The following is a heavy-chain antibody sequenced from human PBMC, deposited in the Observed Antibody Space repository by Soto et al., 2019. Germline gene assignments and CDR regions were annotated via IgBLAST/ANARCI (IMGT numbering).Heavy chain of an antibody. CDR3: TTELNDMQAFDI. CDR1: GFTFSTYG. CDR2: TWNDGSNK. Sequence: QVQLVESGGGVVQPGRSLRLSCVASGFTFSTYGMHWVRQAPGKGLEWVAMTWNDGSNKYYADSVKDRFTISRDNSKNTLYLQMNSLRGEDSAVYYCTTELNDMQAFDIWGRGTMVTVSS. V-gene: IGHV3-33*01. D-gene: IGHD1-1*01. J-gene: IGHJ3*02.